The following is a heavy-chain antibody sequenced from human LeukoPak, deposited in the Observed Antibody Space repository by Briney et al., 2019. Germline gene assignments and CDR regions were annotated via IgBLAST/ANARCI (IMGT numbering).Heavy chain of an antibody. D-gene: IGHD6-19*01. CDR2: IYYSGST. CDR1: GGSISSYY. CDR3: ARREYSSGWLDY. V-gene: IGHV4-59*01. J-gene: IGHJ4*02. Sequence: SETLSLTCTVSGGSISSYYWSWIRQPPGKGLEWIGYIYYSGSTNYNPSLKSRVTISVDTSKNQFSLKLGSVTAADTAVYYCARREYSSGWLDYWGQGTLVTVSS.